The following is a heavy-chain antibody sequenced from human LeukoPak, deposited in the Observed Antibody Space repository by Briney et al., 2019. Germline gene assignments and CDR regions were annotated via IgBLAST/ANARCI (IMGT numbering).Heavy chain of an antibody. Sequence: PGGSLRLSXAASGFTFSSYSMNWVRQAPGKGLEWVSSISSSSSYIYYADSVKGRFTISRDNAKNSLYLQMNSLRAEDTAVYYCARVRVYGDSYFDYWGQGTLVTVSS. CDR3: ARVRVYGDSYFDY. D-gene: IGHD4-17*01. J-gene: IGHJ4*02. CDR1: GFTFSSYS. V-gene: IGHV3-21*01. CDR2: ISSSSSYI.